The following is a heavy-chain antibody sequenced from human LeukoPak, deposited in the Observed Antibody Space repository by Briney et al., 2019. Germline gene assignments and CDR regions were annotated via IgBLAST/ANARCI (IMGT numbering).Heavy chain of an antibody. CDR1: GFFFSNYD. J-gene: IGHJ4*02. D-gene: IGHD4-17*01. CDR2: LSSSGGST. V-gene: IGHV3-23*01. Sequence: SGGSLRLSCVASGFFFSNYDMNWVRQAPGKGLEWVSGLSSSGGSTFYADSVKGRFTISRDNSKNTVYLQIYSLRGEDTAIYYCARGVTVTTDFWGQGTLVTVSS. CDR3: ARGVTVTTDF.